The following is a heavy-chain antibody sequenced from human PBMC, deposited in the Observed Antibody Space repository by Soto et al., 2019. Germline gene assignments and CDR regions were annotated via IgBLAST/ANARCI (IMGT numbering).Heavy chain of an antibody. CDR2: IIPVFDTV. V-gene: IGHV1-69*01. J-gene: IGHJ4*02. CDR3: ARGGSGYVWFNEF. Sequence: QEQLVQSGAEVKKSGSSVKVSCKDTGGLFSSYAVSWVRQAPGQGVEWMGGIIPVFDTVYYAQKFQGRVTITADESTITAYKELSSLRSEDTAMYYCARGGSGYVWFNEFWGQGTLVTVSS. CDR1: GGLFSSYA. D-gene: IGHD3-22*01.